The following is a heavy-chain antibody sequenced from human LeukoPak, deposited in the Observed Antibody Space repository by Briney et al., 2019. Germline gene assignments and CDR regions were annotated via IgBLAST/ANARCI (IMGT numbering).Heavy chain of an antibody. J-gene: IGHJ6*02. CDR2: VKSKTDGGTT. CDR1: GFTLSNAW. V-gene: IGHV3-15*01. CDR3: STDAFNWNFYYYYGMDV. Sequence: GGSLRLSCAGSGFTLSNAWMSWARQAPGKGLEWVGRVKSKTDGGTTDYAAPVRGRFTISRDDSKNTLYLQMNSLQTEDAAVYYCSTDAFNWNFYYYYGMDVWGQGTTVTVSS. D-gene: IGHD1-7*01.